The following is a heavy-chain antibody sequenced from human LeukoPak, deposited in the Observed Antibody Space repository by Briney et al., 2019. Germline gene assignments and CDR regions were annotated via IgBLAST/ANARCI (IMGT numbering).Heavy chain of an antibody. D-gene: IGHD1-26*01. V-gene: IGHV3-48*03. J-gene: IGHJ4*02. CDR2: ISSSGSTK. CDR1: GFTFSSYE. Sequence: GGSLRLSCAASGFTFSSYEMNWVRQAPGKGLEWVSYISSSGSTKYYADSVKGRFTISRDNAKDSLYLQMNSLGAEDTAVYYCARVFAGSHADYWGQGTLVTVSS. CDR3: ARVFAGSHADY.